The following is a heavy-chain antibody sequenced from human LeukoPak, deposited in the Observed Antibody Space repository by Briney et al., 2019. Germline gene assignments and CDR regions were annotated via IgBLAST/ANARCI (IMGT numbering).Heavy chain of an antibody. J-gene: IGHJ4*02. Sequence: GGSLRLSCAASGFTFSGYGMHWVRRAPGKGLEWVAVISYDGRTKYYADSVKGRFTISRDNSKNTLYLQMNSLRAEDTAVYYCARDLKDTGYTSGWYKDWGQGTLVTVSS. CDR1: GFTFSGYG. CDR3: ARDLKDTGYTSGWYKD. CDR2: ISYDGRTK. D-gene: IGHD6-19*01. V-gene: IGHV3-30*03.